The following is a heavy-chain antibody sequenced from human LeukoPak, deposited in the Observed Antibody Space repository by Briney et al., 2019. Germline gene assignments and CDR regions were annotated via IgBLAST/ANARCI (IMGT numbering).Heavy chain of an antibody. D-gene: IGHD3-3*01. J-gene: IGHJ4*02. Sequence: GGSLRLSCAASGFTLINYAMSWVRQAPGKGLEWVSVIYAGGSTYYADSVKGRFTVSRDNSKNTLYLQMNSLRAEDTAVYYCAREADFWSGQFDYWGQGTQVTVSS. CDR3: AREADFWSGQFDY. CDR1: GFTLINYA. CDR2: IYAGGST. V-gene: IGHV3-66*02.